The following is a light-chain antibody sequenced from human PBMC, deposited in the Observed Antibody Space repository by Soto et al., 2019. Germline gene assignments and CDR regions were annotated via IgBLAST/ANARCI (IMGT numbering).Light chain of an antibody. CDR3: ASWDDSLRGSVV. Sequence: QSVLTQPPSVSAAPGQKVTISCSGTSSNVGSHFVSWYLQLPGIAPKLLMYYNDQRPSGVPDRFSGSKSGTSASLAISGLRSEDEAEYHCASWDDSLRGSVVFGGGTKLTVL. CDR2: YND. J-gene: IGLJ2*01. CDR1: SSNVGSHF. V-gene: IGLV1-47*01.